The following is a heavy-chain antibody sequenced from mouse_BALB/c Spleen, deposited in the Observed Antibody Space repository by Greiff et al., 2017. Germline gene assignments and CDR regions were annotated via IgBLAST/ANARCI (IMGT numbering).Heavy chain of an antibody. CDR2: IWAGGST. J-gene: IGHJ3*01. Sequence: LVESGPGLVAPSQSLSITCTVSGFSLTSYGVHWVRQPPGKGLEWLGVIWAGGSTNYNSALMSRLSISKDNSKSQVFLKMNSLQTDDTAMYYCAREGGLRRGFAYWGQGTLVTVSA. D-gene: IGHD2-4*01. CDR1: GFSLTSYG. V-gene: IGHV2-9*02. CDR3: AREGGLRRGFAY.